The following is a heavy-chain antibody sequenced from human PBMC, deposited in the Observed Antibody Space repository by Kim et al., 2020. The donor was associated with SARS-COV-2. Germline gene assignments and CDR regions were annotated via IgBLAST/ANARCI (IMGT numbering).Heavy chain of an antibody. V-gene: IGHV4-39*01. CDR3: ARQPYDILTGYLDY. J-gene: IGHJ4*02. D-gene: IGHD3-9*01. CDR1: GGSISSSSYY. Sequence: SETLSLTCTVSGGSISSSSYYWGWIRQPPGKGLEWIGSIYYSGSTYYNPSLKSLVTISVDTSKNQFSLKLSSVTAADTAVYYCARQPYDILTGYLDYWGQRTLDTVSS. CDR2: IYYSGST.